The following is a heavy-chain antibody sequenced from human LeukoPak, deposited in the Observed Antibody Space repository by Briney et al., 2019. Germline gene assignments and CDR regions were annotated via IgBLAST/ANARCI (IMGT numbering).Heavy chain of an antibody. V-gene: IGHV1-8*03. CDR3: ARGYINNWRGFDL. J-gene: IGHJ5*02. D-gene: IGHD1-1*01. CDR2: ATPRSGYT. CDR1: GYTFTSYD. Sequence: ASVKVSCKASGYTFTSYDINWVRQATGQGLERMGWATPRSGYTGYAQKFQGRVTITTDSSISTSYMELSSLRSDDTAVYYCARGYINNWRGFDLWGQGTLVTVSS.